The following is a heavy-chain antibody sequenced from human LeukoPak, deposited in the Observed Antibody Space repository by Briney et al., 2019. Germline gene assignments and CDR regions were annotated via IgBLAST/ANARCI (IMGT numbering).Heavy chain of an antibody. CDR3: ARDYGVPAATYYYYYMDV. V-gene: IGHV3-33*01. J-gene: IGHJ6*03. CDR2: IWYDGSNK. CDR1: GFTFSSYG. D-gene: IGHD2-2*01. Sequence: GGSLRLSCAASGFTFSSYGMHWVRQAPGKGLEWVAVIWYDGSNKYYADSVKGRFTISRDNSKNTLYLQMNSLRAEDTAVHYCARDYGVPAATYYYYYMDVWGKGTTVTVSS.